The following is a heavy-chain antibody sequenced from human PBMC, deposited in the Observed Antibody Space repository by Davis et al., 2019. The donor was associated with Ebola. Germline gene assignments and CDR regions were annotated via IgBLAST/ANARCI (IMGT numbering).Heavy chain of an antibody. CDR2: INPSGGST. Sequence: ASVKVSCKASGYSFTDDGISWVRQAPGQGLEWMGIINPSGGSTSYAQKFQGRVTMTRDTSTSTVYMELSSLRSEDTAVYYCAREGYYDSSGYYRYNWFDPWGQGTLVTVSS. CDR1: GYSFTDDG. V-gene: IGHV1-46*01. J-gene: IGHJ5*02. CDR3: AREGYYDSSGYYRYNWFDP. D-gene: IGHD3-22*01.